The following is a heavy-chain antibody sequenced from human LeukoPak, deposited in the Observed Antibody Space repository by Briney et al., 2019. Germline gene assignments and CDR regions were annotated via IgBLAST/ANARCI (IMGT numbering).Heavy chain of an antibody. CDR2: ISFDGSNK. D-gene: IGHD6-19*01. CDR3: ARDLDAVAGTSYGMDV. CDR1: GFTFSSYA. V-gene: IGHV3-30-3*01. Sequence: GGSLRLSCAASGFTFSSYAMPWVRQASGKGLEWVAVISFDGSNKYYADSVKGRFTISRDNSKNTLCLQMNSLRAEDTAVYYCARDLDAVAGTSYGMDVWGQGTTVTVSS. J-gene: IGHJ6*02.